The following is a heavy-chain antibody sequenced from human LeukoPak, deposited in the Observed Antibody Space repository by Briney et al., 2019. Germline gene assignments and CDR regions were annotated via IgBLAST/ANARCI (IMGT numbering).Heavy chain of an antibody. CDR3: ARDRIVVVPAAHYFDY. V-gene: IGHV3-21*01. CDR2: ISSSSSYI. Sequence: KPGGSLRLSCAASGFTFSSYSMNWVRQAPGKGLEWVSSISSSSSYIYYADSVKGRFTISRDNAKNPLYLQMNSLRAEDTAVYYCARDRIVVVPAAHYFDYWGQGTLVTVSS. CDR1: GFTFSSYS. J-gene: IGHJ4*02. D-gene: IGHD2-2*01.